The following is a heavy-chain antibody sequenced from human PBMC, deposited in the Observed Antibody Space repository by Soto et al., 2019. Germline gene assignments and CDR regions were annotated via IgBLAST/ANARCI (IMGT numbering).Heavy chain of an antibody. V-gene: IGHV4-61*01. J-gene: IGHJ6*02. CDR1: GGSVSSGSYY. Sequence: QVQLQESGPGLVKPSETLSLTCTVSGGSVSSGSYYWSWIRQPPGKGLEWIGYIYYSGSTNYNPSLKGRGTISVDTSKNQFSLKLSSVTAADTAVYYCAREGGYYLGYYYGMDVWGQGTTVTVSS. CDR2: IYYSGST. CDR3: AREGGYYLGYYYGMDV. D-gene: IGHD3-22*01.